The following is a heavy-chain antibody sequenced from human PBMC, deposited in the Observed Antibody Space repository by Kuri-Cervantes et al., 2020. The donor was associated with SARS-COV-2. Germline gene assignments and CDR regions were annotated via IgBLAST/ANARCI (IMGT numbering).Heavy chain of an antibody. CDR3: ARDPGAHGGDLYFDY. Sequence: GGSLRLSCAASGFTFGSYSMNWVRQAPGKGLEWVSYISRSSSNIYYADSVEGRFTISRDNAKNSLYLQMHSLRDEDTAVYFCARDPGAHGGDLYFDYWGQGTLVTVSS. J-gene: IGHJ4*02. CDR2: ISRSSSNI. CDR1: GFTFGSYS. V-gene: IGHV3-48*02. D-gene: IGHD3-3*01.